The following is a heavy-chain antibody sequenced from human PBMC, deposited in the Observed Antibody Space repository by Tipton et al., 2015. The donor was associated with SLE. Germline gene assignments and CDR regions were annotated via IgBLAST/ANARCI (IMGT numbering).Heavy chain of an antibody. CDR2: IFHSGST. D-gene: IGHD3-22*01. V-gene: IGHV4-39*01. CDR1: GGSLSSRDYY. Sequence: TLSLTCTVSGGSLSSRDYYWGWVRQSPGKGLEWIGSIFHSGSTYYNPSLKRRVAMSLDTSKNQFFLKLRSVTAADTAVYYCARETYYSDSSGYYPDPFDTWGQGTLVTVSS. J-gene: IGHJ4*02. CDR3: ARETYYSDSSGYYPDPFDT.